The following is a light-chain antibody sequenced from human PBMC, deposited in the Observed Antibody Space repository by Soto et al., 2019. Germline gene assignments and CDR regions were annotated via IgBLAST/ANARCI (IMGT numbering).Light chain of an antibody. J-gene: IGKJ1*01. Sequence: ESVLTQSPGTLSLSPGERATLSCRASQSVSTSYLAWYQQKPGQAPRLLIYGASSRATGIPDRFSGSGSGTDFTLTINRLEPEDFAVYYCQRYGSSPSWTFGQGNKVEIK. CDR3: QRYGSSPSWT. V-gene: IGKV3-20*01. CDR2: GAS. CDR1: QSVSTSY.